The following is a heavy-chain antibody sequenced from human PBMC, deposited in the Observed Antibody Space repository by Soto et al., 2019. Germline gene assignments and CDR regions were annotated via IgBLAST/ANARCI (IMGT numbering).Heavy chain of an antibody. CDR1: GGTFSSYA. CDR2: IIPIFVTA. Sequence: QGHLVQAGAEVKKPGSSVKVACKASGGTFSSYAISWVRHSPGQWLEWMGGIIPIFVTANYAQKFQGRVTITADESTSTAYMELSSLRSEDTAVYYCSAPPRYGVWGQGTTVTVSS. J-gene: IGHJ6*02. CDR3: SAPPRYGV. V-gene: IGHV1-69*01. D-gene: IGHD4-17*01.